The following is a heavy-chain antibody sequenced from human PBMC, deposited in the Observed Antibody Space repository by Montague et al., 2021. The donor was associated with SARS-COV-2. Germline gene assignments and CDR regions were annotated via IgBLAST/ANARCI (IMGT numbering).Heavy chain of an antibody. CDR3: ARERGRGVDYFDP. V-gene: IGHV4-34*01. J-gene: IGHJ5*02. Sequence: SETLSLTCAVYGGSFSGYFWSWIRRTPGRGLEWIWEINHGGTADYNPSLKSRVTLSVDTSKAQFSLILTSVTAADTAVYYCARERGRGVDYFDPWGQGTLVTVSS. CDR2: INHGGTA. D-gene: IGHD4-11*01. CDR1: GGSFSGYF.